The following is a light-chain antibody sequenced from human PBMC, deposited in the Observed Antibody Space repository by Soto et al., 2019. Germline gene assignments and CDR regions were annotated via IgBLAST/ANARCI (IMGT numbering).Light chain of an antibody. Sequence: QSALTQPASVSGSPGQSITISCTGTSSDVGGYNYVSWYQQHPGKAPKLMISEVCNRPSGVSNRFSGSKSGNTASLTISGLQAEDEADYYCSSYTSSSTLVFGGGTKLTVL. V-gene: IGLV2-14*01. J-gene: IGLJ2*01. CDR2: EVC. CDR1: SSDVGGYNY. CDR3: SSYTSSSTLV.